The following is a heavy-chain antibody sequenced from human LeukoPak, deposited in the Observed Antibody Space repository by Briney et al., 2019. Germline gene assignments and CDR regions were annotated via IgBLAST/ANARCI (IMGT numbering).Heavy chain of an antibody. CDR2: IYYSGST. V-gene: IGHV4-31*03. Sequence: PSETPSLTCTVSGGSISSGGYYWSWIRQHPGKGLEWIGYIYYSGSTYYNPSLKSRVTISVDTSKNQFSLKLSSVTAADTAVYYCAREGMGDPNYGDPAPEGDYWGQGTLVTVSS. CDR1: GGSISSGGYY. D-gene: IGHD4-17*01. J-gene: IGHJ4*02. CDR3: AREGMGDPNYGDPAPEGDY.